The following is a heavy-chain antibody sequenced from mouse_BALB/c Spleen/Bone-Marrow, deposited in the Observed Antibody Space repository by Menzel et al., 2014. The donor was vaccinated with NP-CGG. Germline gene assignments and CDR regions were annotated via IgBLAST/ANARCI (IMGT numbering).Heavy chain of an antibody. J-gene: IGHJ2*01. CDR3: ARYYGNYFDY. CDR2: IYYSGTI. CDR1: GISITTGNYR. D-gene: IGHD1-1*02. V-gene: IGHV3-5*02. Sequence: ESGPGLVKPSQTVSLTCTVTGISITTGNYRWSWIRQFPGNKLEWIGYIYYSGTITYNPSLTSRTTISRDTSKNQFFLEMNSLTAEDTATYYCARYYGNYFDYWGQGTTLTVSS.